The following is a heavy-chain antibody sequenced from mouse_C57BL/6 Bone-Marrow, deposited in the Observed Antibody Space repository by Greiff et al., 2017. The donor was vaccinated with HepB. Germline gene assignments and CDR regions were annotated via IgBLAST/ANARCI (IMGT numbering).Heavy chain of an antibody. CDR3: TRDPWGYYFDY. J-gene: IGHJ2*01. CDR1: GFTFSSYA. CDR2: ISSGGDYI. D-gene: IGHD4-1*01. Sequence: QRVESGEGLVKPGGSLKLSCAASGFTFSSYAMSWVRQTPEKRLEWVAYISSGGDYIYYADTVKGRFTISRDNARNTLYLQMSSLKSEDTAMYYCTRDPWGYYFDYWGQGTTLTVSS. V-gene: IGHV5-9-1*02.